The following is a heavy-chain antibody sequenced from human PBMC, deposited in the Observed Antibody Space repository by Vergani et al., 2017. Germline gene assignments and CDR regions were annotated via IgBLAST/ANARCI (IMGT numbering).Heavy chain of an antibody. V-gene: IGHV3-30-3*01. CDR2: ISYDGSNK. Sequence: QVQLVESGGGVVQPGGSLRLSCAASGFTFSSYAMHWVRQAPGKGLEWVAVISYDGSNKYYADSVKGRFTISRDNSKNTLYLQMNSLRAEDTAVYYCARDRISRYWGQGTLVTVSS. D-gene: IGHD2-15*01. CDR3: ARDRISRY. CDR1: GFTFSSYA. J-gene: IGHJ4*02.